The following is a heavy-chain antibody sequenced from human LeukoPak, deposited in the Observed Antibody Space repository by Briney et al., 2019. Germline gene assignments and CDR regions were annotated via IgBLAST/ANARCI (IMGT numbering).Heavy chain of an antibody. CDR1: GYTFTSYY. Sequence: ASVKVSCKASGYTFTSYYMYWVRQAPGLGLEWMGMINPSGGSTGYAQKFQGRVTMTRDTSTSTVYMELSSLRSEDTAVYFCARDFFDFWGGSWVWGQGTLVTVSS. CDR3: ARDFFDFWGGSWV. D-gene: IGHD3-3*01. CDR2: INPSGGST. J-gene: IGHJ4*02. V-gene: IGHV1-46*01.